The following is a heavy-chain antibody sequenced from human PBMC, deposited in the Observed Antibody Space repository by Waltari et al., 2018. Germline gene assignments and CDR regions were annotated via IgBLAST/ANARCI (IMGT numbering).Heavy chain of an antibody. CDR2: IYSGGST. CDR1: GFTVSSNY. V-gene: IGHV3-53*02. J-gene: IGHJ4*02. Sequence: EVQLVETGGGLIQPGGSLRLSCAASGFTVSSNYMSWVRQAPGKGLELVSVIYSGGSTYDADSVKGRFTISRDNSKNTLYLQMNSLRAEDTAVYYCARIDYGGNSYYFDYWGQGTLVTVSS. D-gene: IGHD4-17*01. CDR3: ARIDYGGNSYYFDY.